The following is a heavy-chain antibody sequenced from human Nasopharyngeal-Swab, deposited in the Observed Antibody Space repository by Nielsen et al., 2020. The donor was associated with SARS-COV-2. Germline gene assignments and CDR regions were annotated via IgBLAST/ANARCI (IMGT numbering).Heavy chain of an antibody. Sequence: GESLKISCAASGFTVSSNYMSWVRQAPGKGLEWVSVIYSGGSTYYADSVKGRFTISRDNSKNTLYLQMNSLGAEDTAVYYCARDIGGSSGDYWGQGTLVTVSS. V-gene: IGHV3-53*01. CDR2: IYSGGST. J-gene: IGHJ4*02. D-gene: IGHD1-26*01. CDR3: ARDIGGSSGDY. CDR1: GFTVSSNY.